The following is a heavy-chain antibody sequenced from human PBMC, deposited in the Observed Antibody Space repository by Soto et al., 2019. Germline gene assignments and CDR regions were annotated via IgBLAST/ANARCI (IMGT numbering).Heavy chain of an antibody. V-gene: IGHV4-39*01. J-gene: IGHJ4*02. CDR2: IYYIGST. CDR3: ARPNGDYASFDY. Sequence: SETLSLTCSVSGGSISISISYWACIRQPPGKGLEWIGNIYYIGSTYYNPSLKSRVTISADTSKNQFSLKLSSVTAADTAVYYCARPNGDYASFDYWGQGTLVTVSS. CDR1: GGSISISISY. D-gene: IGHD4-17*01.